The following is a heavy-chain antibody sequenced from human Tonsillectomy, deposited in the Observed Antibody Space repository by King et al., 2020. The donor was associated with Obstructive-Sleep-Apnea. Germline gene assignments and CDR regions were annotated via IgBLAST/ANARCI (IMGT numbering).Heavy chain of an antibody. CDR2: INPIGGST. Sequence: QLVQSGAEVKKPGASVKVSCKASGYTFTSYYMHWVRQAPGQGLEWMGIINPIGGSTSYTQKFQGRVTMTRDTSTSTVYMELSSLRSEDTAVYYCARDQSIVVRGVITKGGFDYWGQGTLVTVSS. J-gene: IGHJ4*02. D-gene: IGHD3-10*01. CDR1: GYTFTSYY. V-gene: IGHV1-46*01. CDR3: ARDQSIVVRGVITKGGFDY.